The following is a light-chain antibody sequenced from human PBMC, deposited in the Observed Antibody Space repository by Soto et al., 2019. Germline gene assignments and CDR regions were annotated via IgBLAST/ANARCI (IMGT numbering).Light chain of an antibody. V-gene: IGLV1-47*01. CDR3: AAWDDSLSGVV. J-gene: IGLJ2*01. Sequence: QSVLTQPPSASGTPGQRVTISWSGSSSNIGSNYVYWYQQLPGTVPQLLIYRNNERPSGVPDRFSGSKSGTSASLAISGLRSEDEADYYCAAWDDSLSGVVFGGGTKVTVL. CDR1: SSNIGSNY. CDR2: RNN.